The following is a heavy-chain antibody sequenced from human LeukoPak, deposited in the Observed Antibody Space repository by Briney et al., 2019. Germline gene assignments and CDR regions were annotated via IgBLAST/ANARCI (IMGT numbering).Heavy chain of an antibody. V-gene: IGHV3-20*04. CDR1: GFTFDDYG. Sequence: GGSLRLSCAASGFTFDDYGMSWVRQAPGKGLEWVSGINWNGGSTGYADSVKGRFTISRDNSKNTLYLQMNSLRAEDTAVYYCARADFYDYGSAHYYYYMDVWGKGTTVTVSS. CDR2: INWNGGST. CDR3: ARADFYDYGSAHYYYYMDV. D-gene: IGHD3-10*01. J-gene: IGHJ6*03.